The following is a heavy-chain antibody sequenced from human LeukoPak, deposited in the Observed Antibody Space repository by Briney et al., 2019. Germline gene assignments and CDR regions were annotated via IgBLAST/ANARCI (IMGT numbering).Heavy chain of an antibody. J-gene: IGHJ4*02. CDR2: MNPNSGNT. CDR3: ARLDFWSGYYPDY. V-gene: IGHV1-8*01. CDR1: GYTFTSYD. D-gene: IGHD3-3*01. Sequence: ASVKVSGKASGYTFTSYDINWVRQATGQGLEWMGWMNPNSGNTGYAQKFQGRVTMTRNTSISTAYMELSSLRSEDTAVYYCARLDFWSGYYPDYWGQGTLVTVSS.